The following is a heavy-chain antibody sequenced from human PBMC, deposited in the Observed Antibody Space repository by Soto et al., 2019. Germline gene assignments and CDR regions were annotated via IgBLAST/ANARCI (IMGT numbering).Heavy chain of an antibody. D-gene: IGHD3-9*01. CDR1: GGSFSGYY. J-gene: IGHJ4*02. V-gene: IGHV4-34*01. CDR2: INHSGST. Sequence: PSETLSLTCAVYGGSFSGYYWSWIRQPPGKGLEWIGEINHSGSTNYNPSLKSRVTISVDKSKNQFSLKLMSLSAADTAVYYCGRLEGLATISYYIDYWGQGALVTVSS. CDR3: GRLEGLATISYYIDY.